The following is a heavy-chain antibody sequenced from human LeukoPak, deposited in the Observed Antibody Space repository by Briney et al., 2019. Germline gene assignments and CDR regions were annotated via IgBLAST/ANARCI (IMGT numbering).Heavy chain of an antibody. CDR2: ISAYNGNT. J-gene: IGHJ4*02. D-gene: IGHD3-22*01. CDR3: ARVRSYYDSSAYDY. V-gene: IGHV1-18*01. Sequence: GASVKVPCKASGYTFTSYGISWVRQAPGQGLEWMGWISAYNGNTNYAQKLQGRVTMTTDTSTSTAYMELRSLRSDDTAVYYCARVRSYYDSSAYDYWGQGTLVTVSS. CDR1: GYTFTSYG.